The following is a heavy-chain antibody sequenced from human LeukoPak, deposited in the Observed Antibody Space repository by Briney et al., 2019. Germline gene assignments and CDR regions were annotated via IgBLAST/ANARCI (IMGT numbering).Heavy chain of an antibody. J-gene: IGHJ4*02. D-gene: IGHD3-16*02. CDR2: IIPVLDIT. CDR3: ARESGVCERSTCYQPFDY. V-gene: IGHV1-69*04. CDR1: GGTFSIYG. Sequence: SVKVSCKASGGTFSIYGITWVRQAPGQGLDGMGRIIPVLDITNYPQKFQDRVTITADKSTSTAYLDLSSLRSEDTAVYFCARESGVCERSTCYQPFDYWGQGTLVTVSS.